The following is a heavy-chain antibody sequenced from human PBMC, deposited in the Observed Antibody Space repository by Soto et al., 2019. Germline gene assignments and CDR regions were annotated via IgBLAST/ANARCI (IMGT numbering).Heavy chain of an antibody. CDR2: ISGSGGST. Sequence: PVGSLRLSCAASGFTFSSYAMSWVRQAPGKGPEWVSAISGSGGSTYYADSVKGRFTISRDNSKNTLYLQMNSLRAEDTAVYYYAKVYSSGWYTEYFQQWGQGTLVTV. CDR1: GFTFSSYA. J-gene: IGHJ1*01. CDR3: AKVYSSGWYTEYFQQ. D-gene: IGHD6-19*01. V-gene: IGHV3-23*01.